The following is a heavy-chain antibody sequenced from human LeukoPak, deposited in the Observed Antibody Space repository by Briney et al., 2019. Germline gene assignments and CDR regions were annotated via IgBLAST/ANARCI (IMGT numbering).Heavy chain of an antibody. J-gene: IGHJ4*02. CDR1: GFIFSSYG. V-gene: IGHV3-30*02. D-gene: IGHD3-3*01. Sequence: GGSLRLSCATSGFIFSSYGMHWVRQAPGKGLEWVTFIVYDGSAKYYADSVKGRFTISRDNSKNTLYLQMNSLRAEDTAVYYCAKEPDFWSGYYFDYWGQGTLVTVSS. CDR3: AKEPDFWSGYYFDY. CDR2: IVYDGSAK.